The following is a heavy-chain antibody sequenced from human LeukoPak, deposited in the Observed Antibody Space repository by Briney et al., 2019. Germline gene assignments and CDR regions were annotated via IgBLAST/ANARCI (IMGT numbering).Heavy chain of an antibody. Sequence: SGTLSHTCTVSGGSISSYYWSWIRQPPGKGLEWIGYIYYSGSTNYNPSLQSRVTISVDTSKNQFTPKLSSVTAADTAVYYCAREGLYGSGRRGFDYWGQGTLVTVSS. D-gene: IGHD3-10*01. J-gene: IGHJ4*02. CDR1: GGSISSYY. CDR2: IYYSGST. CDR3: AREGLYGSGRRGFDY. V-gene: IGHV4-59*01.